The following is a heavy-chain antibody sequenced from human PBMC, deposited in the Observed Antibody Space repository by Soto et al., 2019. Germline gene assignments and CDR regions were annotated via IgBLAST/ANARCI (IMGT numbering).Heavy chain of an antibody. D-gene: IGHD4-17*01. CDR2: ISHDGNGQ. Sequence: RLSCAASGFILSTYGMHWVRQSPGKVLEWVAMISHDGNGQYYVDSVKGRFSVSRDTSKNQLHLHMNSLRSEDTVVYYCAREYGPSKCYNWFHPSGQGRLGTVCS. V-gene: IGHV3-30*03. CDR3: AREYGPSKCYNWFHP. J-gene: IGHJ5*02. CDR1: GFILSTYG.